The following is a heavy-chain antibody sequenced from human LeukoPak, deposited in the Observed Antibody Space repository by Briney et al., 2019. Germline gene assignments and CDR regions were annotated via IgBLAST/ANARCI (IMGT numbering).Heavy chain of an antibody. J-gene: IGHJ3*02. CDR2: IYYSGST. CDR3: ARSKEDIVVVVAAPSNAFDI. D-gene: IGHD2-15*01. CDR1: GGSISSSSYY. Sequence: SETLSLTCTVSGGSISSSSYYWGWIRQPPGKGLEWIGSIYYSGSTYYNPSLKSRVTISVDTSKNQFSLKLSSVTAADTAVYYCARSKEDIVVVVAAPSNAFDIWGQGTMVTVSS. V-gene: IGHV4-39*07.